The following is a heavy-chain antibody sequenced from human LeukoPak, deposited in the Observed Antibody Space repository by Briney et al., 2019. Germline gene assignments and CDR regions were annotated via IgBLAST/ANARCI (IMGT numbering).Heavy chain of an antibody. Sequence: PSETLSLTCTVSGGSISSSSYYWGWIRQPPGKGLEWIGSIYTSGSTNYNPSLKSRVTISVDTSKNQFSLKLSSVTAADTAVYYCARDGYDFWSGYYPFDYWGQGTLVTVSS. J-gene: IGHJ4*02. CDR3: ARDGYDFWSGYYPFDY. D-gene: IGHD3-3*01. V-gene: IGHV4-39*07. CDR2: IYTSGST. CDR1: GGSISSSSYY.